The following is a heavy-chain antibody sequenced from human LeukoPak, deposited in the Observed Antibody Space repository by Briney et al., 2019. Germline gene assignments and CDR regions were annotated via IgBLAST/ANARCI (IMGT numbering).Heavy chain of an antibody. V-gene: IGHV3-21*01. J-gene: IGHJ4*02. CDR3: AREWELGY. Sequence: GGSLRLSCAASGFTFNTYSMIWVRQAPGKGLEWVSSISSSSSYIYYADSVKGRFTISRDNAKNSLYLQMNSLRAEDTAVYYCAREWELGYWGQGTLVTVSS. D-gene: IGHD1-26*01. CDR1: GFTFNTYS. CDR2: ISSSSSYI.